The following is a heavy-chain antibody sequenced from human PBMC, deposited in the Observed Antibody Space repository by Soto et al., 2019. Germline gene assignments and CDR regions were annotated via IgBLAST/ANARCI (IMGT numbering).Heavy chain of an antibody. J-gene: IGHJ6*02. CDR1: GGSISSGGYY. D-gene: IGHD7-27*01. CDR3: ARVKTLTSAGLYYYYGMDV. CDR2: IYYSGST. Sequence: SETLSLTCTVSGGSISSGGYYWSWIRQHPGKGLEWIGYIYYSGSTYYNPSLKSRVTISVDTSKNQFSLKLSSVTAADTAVYYCARVKTLTSAGLYYYYGMDVWGQGTTVTVS. V-gene: IGHV4-31*03.